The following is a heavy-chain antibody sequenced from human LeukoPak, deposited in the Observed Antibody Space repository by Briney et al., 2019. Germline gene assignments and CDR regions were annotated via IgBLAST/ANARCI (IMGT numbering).Heavy chain of an antibody. Sequence: GGSLRLSCAASGFTFSSYWMSWVRQAPGKGLEWVANIKQDGSEKYYVDSVKGRFTISRDNAKNTLYLQMNSLRAEDTAVYYCARAPLKYYDFWSGYFDYYYYGMDVWGQGTTVTVSS. J-gene: IGHJ6*02. CDR1: GFTFSSYW. CDR2: IKQDGSEK. CDR3: ARAPLKYYDFWSGYFDYYYYGMDV. D-gene: IGHD3-3*01. V-gene: IGHV3-7*01.